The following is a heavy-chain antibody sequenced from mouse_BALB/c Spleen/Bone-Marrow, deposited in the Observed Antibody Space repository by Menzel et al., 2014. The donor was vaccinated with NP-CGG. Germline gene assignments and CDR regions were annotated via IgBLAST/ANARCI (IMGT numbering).Heavy chain of an antibody. J-gene: IGHJ4*01. CDR2: ISSGGSYT. CDR3: ARLTPDYAMDY. Sequence: EVKLMESRGDLVKPGGSLKLSCAASGFTFSNYGMSWVRQTPDKRLEWVATISSGGSYTYFPGSVKGRFTISRDNAKNTLYLQMNSLKSEDAAMYYCARLTPDYAMDYWGQGTSVTVSS. CDR1: GFTFSNYG. V-gene: IGHV5-6*01. D-gene: IGHD1-3*01.